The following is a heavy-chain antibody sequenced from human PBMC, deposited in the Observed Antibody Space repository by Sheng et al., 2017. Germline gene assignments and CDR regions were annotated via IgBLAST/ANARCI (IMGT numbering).Heavy chain of an antibody. J-gene: IGHJ2*01. D-gene: IGHD3-3*01. V-gene: IGHV4-61*01. Sequence: QVQLQESGPGLVKPSETLSLTCTVSGGSVSSGSYYWSWIRQPPGKGLEWIGYIYYSGSTNYNPSLKSRVTISVDTSKNQFSLKLSSVTAADTAVYYCARDTLHWSTGSWYFDLWGRGTLVTVSS. CDR2: IYYSGST. CDR3: ARDTLHWSTGSWYFDL. CDR1: GGSVSSGSYY.